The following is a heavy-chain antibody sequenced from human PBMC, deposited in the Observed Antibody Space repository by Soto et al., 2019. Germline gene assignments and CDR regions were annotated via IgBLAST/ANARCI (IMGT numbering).Heavy chain of an antibody. V-gene: IGHV3-23*01. CDR3: AKDSRSLTRITIFGVDYMDV. Sequence: EVQLLESGGGLVQPGGSLRLSCAASGLTFNSYAMSWVRQAPGKGLGWVAAISDSGGTTYYADSVKGRFTISRDNSKNTLYLQMISLRVEDTAVYYCAKDSRSLTRITIFGVDYMDVWGKGTTVTVSS. CDR2: ISDSGGTT. CDR1: GLTFNSYA. J-gene: IGHJ6*03. D-gene: IGHD3-3*01.